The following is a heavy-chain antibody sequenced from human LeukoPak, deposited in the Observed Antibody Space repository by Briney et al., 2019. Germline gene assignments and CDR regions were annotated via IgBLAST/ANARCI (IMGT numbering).Heavy chain of an antibody. J-gene: IGHJ6*02. CDR1: GYTFTDYY. Sequence: ASVKVSCKASGYTFTDYYIHWVRQAPGKGLEWMGGFDPEDGETIYAQKFQGRVTMTEDTSTDTAYMELSSLRSEDTAVYYCATDQQWLVTGPLYGMDVWGQGTTVTVSS. CDR2: FDPEDGET. CDR3: ATDQQWLVTGPLYGMDV. V-gene: IGHV1-24*01. D-gene: IGHD6-19*01.